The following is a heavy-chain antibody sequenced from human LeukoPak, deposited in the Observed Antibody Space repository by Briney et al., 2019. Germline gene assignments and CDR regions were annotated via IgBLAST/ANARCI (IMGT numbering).Heavy chain of an antibody. J-gene: IGHJ3*02. V-gene: IGHV1-2*02. CDR3: ARDPRYDFWSGYYPDAFDI. CDR2: INPNSGGT. D-gene: IGHD3-3*01. Sequence: ASVKVSCKASGYTFTGYYMHWVRQAPGQGLEWMGWINPNSGGTNYAQKFQGRVTMTRDTSISTAYMELSRLRSDDTAVYYCARDPRYDFWSGYYPDAFDIWGQGTVVTVSS. CDR1: GYTFTGYY.